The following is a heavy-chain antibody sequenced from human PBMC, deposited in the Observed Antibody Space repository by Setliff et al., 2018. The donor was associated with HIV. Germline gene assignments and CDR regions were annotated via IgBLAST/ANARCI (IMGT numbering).Heavy chain of an antibody. J-gene: IGHJ4*02. D-gene: IGHD2-8*02. CDR1: GVSISGHF. CDR3: ARLIHTGLLYFDY. Sequence: SETLSLTCFVSGVSISGHFWGWIRQPPGKGLEWIGYIYTSGTTEYNPSLASRVTISVDTSRDQFSLNLRSVTAADTALYFCARLIHTGLLYFDYWGLGMLVTVSS. V-gene: IGHV4-4*09. CDR2: IYTSGTT.